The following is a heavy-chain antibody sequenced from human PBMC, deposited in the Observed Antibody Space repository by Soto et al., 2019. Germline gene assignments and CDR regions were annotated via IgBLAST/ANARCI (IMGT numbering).Heavy chain of an antibody. CDR1: GDSITTYKW. V-gene: IGHV4-4*02. D-gene: IGHD7-27*01. J-gene: IGHJ6*02. CDR2: IYDSGNT. Sequence: SETLSLTCGVSGDSITTYKWWTWVRQTPGKGLEWIGEIYDSGNTRYNPSLKSRVTISKDTSKNELSLKLNSVTVADTAVYYCATCQLGEYYYAMDIWGQGTTVTVS. CDR3: ATCQLGEYYYAMDI.